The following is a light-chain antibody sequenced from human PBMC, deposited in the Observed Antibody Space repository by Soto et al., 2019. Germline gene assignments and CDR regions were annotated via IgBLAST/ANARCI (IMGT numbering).Light chain of an antibody. J-gene: IGKJ1*01. CDR2: GAS. Sequence: EIVLTHSPGTLSLSPWERATLSCRASQSVSSSYLAWYQQKPGQAPRLLIYGASTRATGIPARFSGSGSGTEFTLTISSLQSVDFAVYSCQQYNNWPWKFGQGTKVDIK. CDR3: QQYNNWPWK. CDR1: QSVSSSY. V-gene: IGKV3-15*01.